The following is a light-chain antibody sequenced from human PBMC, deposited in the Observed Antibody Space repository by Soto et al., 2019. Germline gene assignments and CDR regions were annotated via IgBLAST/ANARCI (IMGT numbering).Light chain of an antibody. CDR2: DVS. CDR1: SSDVGGYNY. V-gene: IGLV2-14*01. CDR3: SSYTSSSTLDVV. Sequence: QSALTQPASVSGSPGQSITISCTGTSSDVGGYNYVSWYQQHPGNAPKLMIYDVSNRPSGVSNRFSGSKSGNTASLPISGLQAEDEADYYCSSYTSSSTLDVVFGGGTKLTVL. J-gene: IGLJ2*01.